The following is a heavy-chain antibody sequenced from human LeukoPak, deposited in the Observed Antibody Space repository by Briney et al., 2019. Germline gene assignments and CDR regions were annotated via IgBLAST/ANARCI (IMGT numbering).Heavy chain of an antibody. CDR1: GYTFTGYY. V-gene: IGHV1-2*02. CDR2: INPNSGGT. CDR3: AGTSGSSPYYFDY. J-gene: IGHJ4*02. Sequence: ASVKVSCKASGYTFTGYYMHWVRQAPGQGLEWMGWINPNSGGTNYAQKFQGRVTMTRDTSISTAYMELSSLRSEDTAVYYCAGTSGSSPYYFDYWGQGTLVTVSS. D-gene: IGHD3-3*01.